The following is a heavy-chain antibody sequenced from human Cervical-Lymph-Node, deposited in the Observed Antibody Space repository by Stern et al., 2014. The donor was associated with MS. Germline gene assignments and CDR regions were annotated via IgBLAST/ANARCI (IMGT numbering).Heavy chain of an antibody. CDR2: ISHDGSNK. V-gene: IGHV3-30*09. J-gene: IGHJ6*02. CDR1: GSTFSKSA. CDR3: VRTESFYYYDGMDV. Sequence: VQLVESGGGVVPPGRSLRLSCADSGSTFSKSAMHWVRPAPGKGLECVAVISHDGSNKQYRDSVKGRLAISRDNSRNTLSLEIYSLRAEDTAVYYCVRTESFYYYDGMDVWGHGTTVIVSS.